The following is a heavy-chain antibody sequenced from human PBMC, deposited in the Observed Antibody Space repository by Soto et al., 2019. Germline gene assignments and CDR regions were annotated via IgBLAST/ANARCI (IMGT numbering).Heavy chain of an antibody. CDR1: GYSFTNYG. D-gene: IGHD6-19*01. CDR3: ARDRGVAPPVAGNTHYYYYMDV. V-gene: IGHV1-18*01. J-gene: IGHJ6*03. CDR2: ISAFNGNT. Sequence: QDQLVQSGAEVKKPGASVTVSCKASGYSFTNYGITWVRQAHGQGLEWLGWISAFNGNTHYAQKVQGRVTMTTDASTSIVYKELRSLRSDDTAVYYCARDRGVAPPVAGNTHYYYYMDVWGKGTTVTVSS.